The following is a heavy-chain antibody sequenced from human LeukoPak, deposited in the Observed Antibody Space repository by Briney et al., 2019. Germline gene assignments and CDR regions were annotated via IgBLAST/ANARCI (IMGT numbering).Heavy chain of an antibody. J-gene: IGHJ4*02. CDR3: ASRTTGTTPIDY. V-gene: IGHV4-61*02. Sequence: SESLSLTCTVSGGSISSGSYYWSWIRQPAGKGLEWIGRIYTSGSTNYNPSLKSRVTISVDTSKNQFSLKLSSVTAADTAVYYCASRTTGTTPIDYWGQGTLVTVSS. CDR2: IYTSGST. D-gene: IGHD1-1*01. CDR1: GGSISSGSYY.